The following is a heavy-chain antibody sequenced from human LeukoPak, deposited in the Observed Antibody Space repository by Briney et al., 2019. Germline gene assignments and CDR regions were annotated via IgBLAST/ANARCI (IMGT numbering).Heavy chain of an antibody. CDR3: ARAPLGRPDYYGMDV. CDR2: MNPNSGNT. CDR1: GYTFTSYG. V-gene: IGHV1-8*02. J-gene: IGHJ6*02. D-gene: IGHD1-26*01. Sequence: ASVKVSCKASGYTFTSYGISWVRQAPGQGLEWMGWMNPNSGNTGYAQKFQGRVTMTRNTSISTVYMELSSLRSEDTAVYYCARAPLGRPDYYGMDVWGQGTTVTVSS.